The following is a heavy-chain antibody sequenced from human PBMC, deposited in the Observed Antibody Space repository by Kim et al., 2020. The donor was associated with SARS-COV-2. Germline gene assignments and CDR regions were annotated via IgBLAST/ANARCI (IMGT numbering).Heavy chain of an antibody. Sequence: GGSLRLSCAASGFTFSSYAMSWVRQAPGKGLEWVSAISGSGGSTYYADSVKGRFTITRDNSKNTLYXQMNSLRAEDTAVYYCAKGGHYLSLVWYFDYWGQGTXVTVSS. CDR1: GFTFSSYA. D-gene: IGHD3-3*01. CDR2: ISGSGGST. CDR3: AKGGHYLSLVWYFDY. J-gene: IGHJ4*02. V-gene: IGHV3-23*01.